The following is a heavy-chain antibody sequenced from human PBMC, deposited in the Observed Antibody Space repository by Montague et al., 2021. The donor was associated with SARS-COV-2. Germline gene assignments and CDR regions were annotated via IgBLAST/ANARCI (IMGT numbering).Heavy chain of an antibody. CDR1: GFIFSSYE. V-gene: IGHV3-48*03. J-gene: IGHJ6*02. Sequence: SLRLSCAASGFIFSSYEMNWVRQAPGKGLEWISYISSSGGGSTKDYTDSVKGRFTISRDNAKNSLYLQMNSLRVEDTAIYYRARDRDWDDWCGMDVWGQGTTVTVSS. D-gene: IGHD2-21*01. CDR2: ISSSGGGSTK. CDR3: ARDRDWDDWCGMDV.